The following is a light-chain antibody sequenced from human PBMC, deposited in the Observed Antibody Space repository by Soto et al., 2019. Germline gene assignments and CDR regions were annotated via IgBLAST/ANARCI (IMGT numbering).Light chain of an antibody. J-gene: IGKJ4*01. CDR2: GAS. V-gene: IGKV3-15*01. Sequence: EIVMTQSPAALSGSPGEGATLSCRASQSVSSNLAWYQQKPGQAPRLLIYGASTRAAGIPARFSGSGSGTEFALTISSLQSEDFAVYYCQHYNNLPLAFGGGTMVEI. CDR3: QHYNNLPLA. CDR1: QSVSSN.